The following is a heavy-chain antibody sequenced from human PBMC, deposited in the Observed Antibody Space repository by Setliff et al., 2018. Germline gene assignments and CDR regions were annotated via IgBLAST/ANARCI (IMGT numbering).Heavy chain of an antibody. CDR1: GGSISSSSYY. J-gene: IGHJ4*02. Sequence: SETLSLTCTVSGGSISSSSYYWGWIRQPPGKGLEWIGSIYYSGSTYYNPSLKSRVTISVDTSKNQFSLKLSSVTAADTAVYYCARSGDYIWGSYRPYYFDHWGQGTLVTVSS. D-gene: IGHD3-16*02. CDR2: IYYSGST. CDR3: ARSGDYIWGSYRPYYFDH. V-gene: IGHV4-39*07.